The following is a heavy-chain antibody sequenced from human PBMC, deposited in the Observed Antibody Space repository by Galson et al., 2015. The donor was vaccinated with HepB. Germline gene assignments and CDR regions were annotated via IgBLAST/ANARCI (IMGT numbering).Heavy chain of an antibody. D-gene: IGHD3-10*01. J-gene: IGHJ4*02. V-gene: IGHV3-15*01. CDR1: GFTFSNAW. CDR2: IKSKTDGGTT. Sequence: SLRLSCAASGFTFSNAWMSWVRQAPGKGLEWVGRIKSKTDGGTTDYAAPVKGRFTISRDDSKNTLYLQMNSLKTEDTAVYYCTTDSNSGSGSYGFDYWGQGTLVTVSS. CDR3: TTDSNSGSGSYGFDY.